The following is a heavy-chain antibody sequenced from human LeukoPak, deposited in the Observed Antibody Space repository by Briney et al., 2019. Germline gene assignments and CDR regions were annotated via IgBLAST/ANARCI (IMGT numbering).Heavy chain of an antibody. CDR3: AKDLDGDTALTIDY. J-gene: IGHJ4*02. CDR1: GFTFSTYG. V-gene: IGHV3-33*06. Sequence: GGSLRLSCAASGFTFSTYGMHWVRQAPGKGLEWVAVIWYDGSNKYYADSVKGRFTISRDNSKNTLYLKMNSLRAEDTAVYYCAKDLDGDTALTIDYWGQGTLVTVSS. D-gene: IGHD5-18*01. CDR2: IWYDGSNK.